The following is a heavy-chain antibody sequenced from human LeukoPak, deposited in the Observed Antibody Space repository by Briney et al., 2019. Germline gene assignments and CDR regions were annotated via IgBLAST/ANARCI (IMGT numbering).Heavy chain of an antibody. D-gene: IGHD3-16*01. CDR1: GFTFSSYW. V-gene: IGHV3-7*01. J-gene: IGHJ5*02. CDR2: IKQDGSEK. Sequence: GGSLRLSCVASGFTFSSYWMHWVRQAPGKGLEWVANIKQDGSEKFYVDSVKGRFTISRDNAKNSLFLQMNSLRAEDTAVYYCARGLNWFDPWGQGTLVTVS. CDR3: ARGLNWFDP.